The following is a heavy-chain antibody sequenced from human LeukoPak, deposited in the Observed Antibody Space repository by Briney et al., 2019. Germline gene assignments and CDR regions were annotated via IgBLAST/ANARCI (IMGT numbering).Heavy chain of an antibody. Sequence: GASVKVSCKASGYTFTSDYMNWARQAPGQGLEWMGIVHSSGGVIRYAQEFQGRVTVTRDTSTSTVYMELSSLRSEDTAVYYCAGSSHQRNWFDPWGQGTLVIVSS. D-gene: IGHD1-26*01. V-gene: IGHV1-46*01. CDR1: GYTFTSDY. CDR2: VHSSGGVI. J-gene: IGHJ5*02. CDR3: AGSSHQRNWFDP.